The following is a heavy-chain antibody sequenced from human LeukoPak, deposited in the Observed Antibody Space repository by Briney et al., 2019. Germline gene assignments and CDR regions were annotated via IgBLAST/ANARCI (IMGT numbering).Heavy chain of an antibody. CDR3: TTDLYYDSSGYYFDY. CDR1: GSTFSNAW. D-gene: IGHD3-22*01. V-gene: IGHV3-15*01. J-gene: IGHJ4*02. Sequence: GGSLRLSCAASGSTFSNAWMSWVRQAPGKGLEWVGRIKSKTDGGTTDYAAPVKGRFTISRDDSKNTLYLQMNSLKTEDTAVYYCTTDLYYDSSGYYFDYWGQGTLVTVSS. CDR2: IKSKTDGGTT.